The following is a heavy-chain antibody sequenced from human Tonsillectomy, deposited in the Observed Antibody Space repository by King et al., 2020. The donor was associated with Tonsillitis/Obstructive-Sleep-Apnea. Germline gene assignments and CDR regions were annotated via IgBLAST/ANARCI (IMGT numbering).Heavy chain of an antibody. CDR3: ARDYFYHSSGYYDY. CDR1: GGSFSGYL. D-gene: IGHD3-22*01. V-gene: IGHV4-34*01. Sequence: VQLQQWGAGLLKPSETLSLTCAVYGGSFSGYLWSWIRQPPGKGLEWIGEINHSGGTNYNPSLKSRVIISLDTSKNQFSLKLSSVTAADTAVYYCARDYFYHSSGYYDYWGQGTLVTVSS. J-gene: IGHJ4*02. CDR2: INHSGGT.